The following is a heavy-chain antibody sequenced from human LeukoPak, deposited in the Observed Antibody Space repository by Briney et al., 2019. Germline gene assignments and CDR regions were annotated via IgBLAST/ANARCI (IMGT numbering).Heavy chain of an antibody. V-gene: IGHV4-34*01. D-gene: IGHD3-10*01. CDR2: INHSGST. CDR3: ARLTKDDSGSYRFGKKKRGYMDV. J-gene: IGHJ6*03. CDR1: GGSFSGYY. Sequence: TETLSLTCAVYGGSFSGYYWSWIRQPPGKGLEWIGEINHSGSTNYNPSLKSRVTISVHTSKNQFSLKLSSVTAADTAVYYCARLTKDDSGSYRFGKKKRGYMDVWGKGTTVTISS.